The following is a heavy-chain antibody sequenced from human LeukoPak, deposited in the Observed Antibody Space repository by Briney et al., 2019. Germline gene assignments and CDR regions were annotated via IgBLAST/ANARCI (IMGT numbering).Heavy chain of an antibody. V-gene: IGHV3-23*01. CDR2: ISGNGGYT. CDR3: AKDSRPYSGSQRVDY. D-gene: IGHD1-26*01. Sequence: GGSLRLSCAASGFTFSSYSMNWVRQAPGKGLEWVSGISGNGGYTYYADSVKGRFTISRDNSRNRLYLEMNSLRAEDTAVYYCAKDSRPYSGSQRVDYWGQGTLVTVSS. J-gene: IGHJ4*02. CDR1: GFTFSSYS.